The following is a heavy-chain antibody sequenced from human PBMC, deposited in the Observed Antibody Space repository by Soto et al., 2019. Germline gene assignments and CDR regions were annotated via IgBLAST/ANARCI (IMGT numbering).Heavy chain of an antibody. D-gene: IGHD6-19*01. CDR1: GFTFSNYA. J-gene: IGHJ4*02. V-gene: IGHV3-23*01. Sequence: EVQLLESGGGLVQPGGSLRLSCAASGFTFSNYAISWVRQAPGKGLEWVSIISGSGDTPYYADSVKGRFTISRDNSRNTLYLQMTGLRAGDADKDYCAKEGTSGLYYFAYWGPGTLVTVSS. CDR3: AKEGTSGLYYFAY. CDR2: ISGSGDTP.